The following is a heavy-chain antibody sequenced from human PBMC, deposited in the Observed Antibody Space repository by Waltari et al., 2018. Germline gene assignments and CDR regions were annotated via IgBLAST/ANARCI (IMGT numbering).Heavy chain of an antibody. CDR1: GFTFSNYI. CDR3: ARIFAN. CDR2: ISGSGDTT. Sequence: EVQLVESGGGLVQTGGSLSLACAASGFTFSNYIMNWVRQAPGKGLEWVSYISGSGDTTYYADSVKGRFTISRDNAKNSLFLQMNSLRAEDTAVYYCARIFANWGQGTLVTVSS. J-gene: IGHJ4*02. V-gene: IGHV3-48*01.